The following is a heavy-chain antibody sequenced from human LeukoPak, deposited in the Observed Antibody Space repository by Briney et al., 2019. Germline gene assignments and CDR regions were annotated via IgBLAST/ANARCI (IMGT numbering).Heavy chain of an antibody. CDR3: ERSGYYYDSSGYFSDY. V-gene: IGHV4-4*07. Sequence: PSETLSLTCTVSGGSISSYYWSWIRQPPGKGLEWIGRIYPSGSTNYNPSLKSRVTMSVDTSKNQFSLKLSCVTAADTAVYLCERSGYYYDSSGYFSDYWGEGTLVTVSS. D-gene: IGHD3-22*01. J-gene: IGHJ4*02. CDR1: GGSISSYY. CDR2: IYPSGST.